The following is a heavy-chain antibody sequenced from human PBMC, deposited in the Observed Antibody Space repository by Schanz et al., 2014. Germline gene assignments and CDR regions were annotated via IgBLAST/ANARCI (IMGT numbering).Heavy chain of an antibody. CDR1: GFSFNNYW. D-gene: IGHD6-13*01. Sequence: ESGGGLVQPGGSLRLSCAASGFSFNNYWMTWFRQAPGKGLEWVANIIHDGSEKFYVDSVKGRFTISRDNAKNSLYLQMDALRAEDTAVYYCARDLRNSRPSYYDHWGQGTLVTVSA. CDR3: ARDLRNSRPSYYDH. CDR2: IIHDGSEK. V-gene: IGHV3-7*01. J-gene: IGHJ4*02.